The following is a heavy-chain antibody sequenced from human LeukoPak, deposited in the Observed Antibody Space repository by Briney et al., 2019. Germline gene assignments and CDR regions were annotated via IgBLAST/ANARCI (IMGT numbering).Heavy chain of an antibody. V-gene: IGHV4-38-2*01. J-gene: IGHJ5*02. CDR1: GYFISSGYY. CDR3: ARTTPDILTGYYRYNWFDP. Sequence: SETLSLTCAVSGYFISSGYYWGWIRQPPGKGLEWIGSIYHSGSTYYNPSLKSRVTISVDTSKNQFSLKLSSVTAADTAVYYCARTTPDILTGYYRYNWFDPWGQGTLVTVSS. CDR2: IYHSGST. D-gene: IGHD3-9*01.